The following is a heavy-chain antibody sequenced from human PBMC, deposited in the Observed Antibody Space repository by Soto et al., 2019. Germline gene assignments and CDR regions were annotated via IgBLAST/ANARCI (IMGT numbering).Heavy chain of an antibody. Sequence: PSEPLSLPGAVSGGSISGSYYYWGWLRQSPGKGPEWIGSVFYTGFTSYTPSLERRVSVSVDTSKNQFSLKVSGVSAADTAVYYCATSRKGYNWNYFDHWGQGALVTVSS. V-gene: IGHV4-39*01. CDR3: ATSRKGYNWNYFDH. D-gene: IGHD1-20*01. CDR2: VFYTGFT. CDR1: GGSISGSYYY. J-gene: IGHJ4*02.